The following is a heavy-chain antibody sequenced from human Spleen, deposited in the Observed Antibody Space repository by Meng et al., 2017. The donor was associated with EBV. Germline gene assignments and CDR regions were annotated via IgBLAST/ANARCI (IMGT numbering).Heavy chain of an antibody. CDR2: INHSGST. V-gene: IGHV4-34*01. CDR1: GRSFSGYY. Sequence: HVQLQQLGAGLMQPSATLSLTLAVYGRSFSGYYLSWIRQPPGKGLECIGEINHSGSTNYNPSLKSRVTISVDTSKNQFSLKLSSVTAADTAVYYCARGETKDDYGDVNWFDPWGQGTLVTVSS. J-gene: IGHJ5*02. CDR3: ARGETKDDYGDVNWFDP. D-gene: IGHD4-17*01.